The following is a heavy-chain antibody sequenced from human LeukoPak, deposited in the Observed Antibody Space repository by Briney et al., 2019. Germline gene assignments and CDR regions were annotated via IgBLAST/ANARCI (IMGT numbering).Heavy chain of an antibody. V-gene: IGHV4-61*02. Sequence: PSETLSLTCTVSGGSISRGSCYWSWIRQPAGKGLEWIGRIYTSGSTNYNPSLKSRVTISVDTSKNQFSLKLSSVTAADTAVYYCATSVQYYYGPPDYWGQGTLVTVSS. D-gene: IGHD3-10*01. CDR1: GGSISRGSCY. CDR3: ATSVQYYYGPPDY. J-gene: IGHJ4*02. CDR2: IYTSGST.